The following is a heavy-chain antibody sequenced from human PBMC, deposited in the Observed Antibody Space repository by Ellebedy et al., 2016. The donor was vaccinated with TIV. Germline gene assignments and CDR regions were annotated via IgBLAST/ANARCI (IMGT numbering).Heavy chain of an antibody. CDR2: IYYSGST. CDR1: GGSISSGDYY. V-gene: IGHV4-30-4*02. D-gene: IGHD2-2*01. J-gene: IGHJ4*02. CDR3: ARVGSEYQLLSYYFDY. Sequence: SETLSLXCTVSGGSISSGDYYWSWIRQPPGKGLEWIGYIYYSGSTYYNPSLKSRVTISVDTSKNQFSLKLSSVTAADTAVYYCARVGSEYQLLSYYFDYWGQGTLVTVSS.